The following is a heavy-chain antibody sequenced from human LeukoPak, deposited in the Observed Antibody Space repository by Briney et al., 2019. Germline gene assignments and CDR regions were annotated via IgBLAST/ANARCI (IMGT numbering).Heavy chain of an antibody. CDR3: ASQIYDFWSGYYGRAFDI. CDR1: GFTFSSYM. Sequence: GESLRLSCAASGFTFSSYMMTWVRQAPGKGLEWVSVIYSGGSTYYADSVKGRFTISRDNSKNTLYLQMNSLRAEDTAVYYCASQIYDFWSGYYGRAFDIWGQGTMVTVS. J-gene: IGHJ3*02. CDR2: IYSGGST. V-gene: IGHV3-66*02. D-gene: IGHD3-3*01.